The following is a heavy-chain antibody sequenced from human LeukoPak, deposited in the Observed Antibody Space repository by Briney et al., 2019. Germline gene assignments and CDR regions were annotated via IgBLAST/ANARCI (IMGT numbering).Heavy chain of an antibody. CDR3: ARDGNGYCSSTSCYEAGY. D-gene: IGHD2-2*01. CDR2: INPNSGGT. Sequence: ASVKVSCKASGYTFTGYYMHWVRQAPGQGLEWMGWINPNSGGTNYAQKLQGRVTMTTDTSTSTAYMELRSLRSDDTAVYYCARDGNGYCSSTSCYEAGYWGQGTLVTVSS. V-gene: IGHV1-2*02. CDR1: GYTFTGYY. J-gene: IGHJ4*02.